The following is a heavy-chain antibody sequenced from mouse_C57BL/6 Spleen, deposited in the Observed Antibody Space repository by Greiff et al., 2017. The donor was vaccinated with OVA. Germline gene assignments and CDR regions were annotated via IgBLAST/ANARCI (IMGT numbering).Heavy chain of an antibody. CDR2: IDPSDSYT. CDR1: GYTFTSYW. Sequence: QVQLQQPGAELVQPGASVKLSCKASGYTFTSYWMRWVQQRPGQGLEWIGEIDPSDSYTTYNQKFKGKATLTVDTYSSTAYMQLSSLTSEDSAVYYCARRDAGTYYAMDYWGQGTSVTVSS. J-gene: IGHJ4*01. CDR3: ARRDAGTYYAMDY. D-gene: IGHD4-1*01. V-gene: IGHV1-50*01.